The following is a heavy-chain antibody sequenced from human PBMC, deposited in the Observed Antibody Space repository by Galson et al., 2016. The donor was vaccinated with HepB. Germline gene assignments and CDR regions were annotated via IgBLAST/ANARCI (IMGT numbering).Heavy chain of an antibody. J-gene: IGHJ4*02. Sequence: SVKVSCKASGYTFTSYYLHWVRQAPGQGLEWMGMIHPNGGTTSYAQKFQGRVTITRDTSTTTVHMELSSLRSDDTAVYYCARESGDPRSFWGQGTLVTVSS. CDR1: GYTFTSYY. CDR3: ARESGDPRSF. CDR2: IHPNGGTT. D-gene: IGHD2-21*02. V-gene: IGHV1-46*01.